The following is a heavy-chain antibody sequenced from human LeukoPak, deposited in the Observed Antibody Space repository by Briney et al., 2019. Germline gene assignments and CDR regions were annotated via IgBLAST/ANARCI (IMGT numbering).Heavy chain of an antibody. D-gene: IGHD3-10*01. CDR3: TRPGRSVTQGY. CDR1: GFTFSNCW. J-gene: IGHJ4*02. CDR2: ISSGAGSI. V-gene: IGHV3-48*04. Sequence: PGGSLRLSCTASGFTFSNCWMSWVRQAPGKGLEWVASISSGAGSIYYADSVKGRFTISRDNAKNSLFLQMNSLRAEDTAVYYCTRPGRSVTQGYWGQGTMVTVSP.